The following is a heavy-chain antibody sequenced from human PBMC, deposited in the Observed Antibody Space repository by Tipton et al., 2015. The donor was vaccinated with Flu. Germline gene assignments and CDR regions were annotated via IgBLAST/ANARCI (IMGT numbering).Heavy chain of an antibody. CDR3: VRAIYNSDNY. V-gene: IGHV3-7*01. CDR2: INQDGSQR. CDR1: GFTLSNYW. Sequence: SLRLSCAASGFTLSNYWMTWVRQAPGKGLEWVANINQDGSQRHYADSVKGRFTISRDNPVNSVYMQMNSLRAEDTAVYYCVRAIYNSDNYSGQGTLATVSS. J-gene: IGHJ4*02. D-gene: IGHD1-14*01.